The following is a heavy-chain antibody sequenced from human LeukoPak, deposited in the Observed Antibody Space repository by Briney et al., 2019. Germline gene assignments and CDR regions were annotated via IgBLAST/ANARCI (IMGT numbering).Heavy chain of an antibody. CDR3: GRIAAAAIADY. D-gene: IGHD6-13*01. CDR1: GGSFSGYY. V-gene: IGHV4-34*01. Sequence: PSETLSLTCAVYGGSFSGYYWSWIRQPPGKGLEWIGSIYYSGSTYYNPSLKSRVTISVDTSKSQFSLKLNSVTAADTSVYYCGRIAAAAIADYWGQGTLVTVSS. J-gene: IGHJ4*02. CDR2: IYYSGST.